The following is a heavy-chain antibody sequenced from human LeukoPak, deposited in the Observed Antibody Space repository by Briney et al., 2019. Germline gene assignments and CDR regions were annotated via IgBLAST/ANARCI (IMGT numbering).Heavy chain of an antibody. D-gene: IGHD1-14*01. Sequence: SLKVSCKASGGTFSSYAISWVRQAPGQGLEWMGGIIPIFGTANYAQKFQGRVTITADESTSTAYMELSSLRSEDTAVYYCARGARSGYYFDYWGQGTLVTVSS. J-gene: IGHJ4*02. CDR3: ARGARSGYYFDY. CDR1: GGTFSSYA. CDR2: IIPIFGTA. V-gene: IGHV1-69*01.